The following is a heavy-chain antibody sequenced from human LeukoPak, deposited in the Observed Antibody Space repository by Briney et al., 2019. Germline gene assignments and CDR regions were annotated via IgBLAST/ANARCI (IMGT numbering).Heavy chain of an antibody. CDR3: ARDFLGYAF. D-gene: IGHD3-3*01. CDR2: IYYSGNT. J-gene: IGHJ3*01. V-gene: IGHV4-30-4*08. Sequence: SETLSLTCTVSGGSISSSSDYWGWIRQPPGKGLEWIGYIYYSGNTYYNPSLKSRVIISVDTSKDQFSLKLSSVTAADTAVYYCARDFLGYAFWGQGTMVTVSS. CDR1: GGSISSSSDY.